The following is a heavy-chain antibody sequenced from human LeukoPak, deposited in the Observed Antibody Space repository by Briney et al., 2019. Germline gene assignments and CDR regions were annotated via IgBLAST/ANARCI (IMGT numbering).Heavy chain of an antibody. D-gene: IGHD3-10*01. CDR3: AEDRDYGSGSYVASGFDY. Sequence: GGSLRLSCAASGLTFDTYGMHWVRQAPGKGLEWVAVIWYDGSNTYYADSVKGRFTISRGNSKNTLYLQMNSLRAEDTAVYYCAEDRDYGSGSYVASGFDYWGQGTLVTVSS. V-gene: IGHV3-33*06. CDR1: GLTFDTYG. CDR2: IWYDGSNT. J-gene: IGHJ4*02.